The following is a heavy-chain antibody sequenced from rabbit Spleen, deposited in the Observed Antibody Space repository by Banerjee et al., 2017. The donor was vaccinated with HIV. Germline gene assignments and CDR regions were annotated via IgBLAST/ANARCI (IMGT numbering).Heavy chain of an antibody. D-gene: IGHD8-1*01. CDR1: GIDLMSIA. CDR2: INTGSGST. J-gene: IGHJ6*01. Sequence: EQLEESGGRLVTPGGSLTLSCKASGIDLMSIAMSRVRQAPGKGLEWIGCINTGSGSTWYASWVISRFTITSNTNQNTVTLQMTSLTGADTATYFCARDSNGGGGYKEFDMDLWGPGTLVTVS. CDR3: ARDSNGGGGYKEFDMDL. V-gene: IGHV1S47*01.